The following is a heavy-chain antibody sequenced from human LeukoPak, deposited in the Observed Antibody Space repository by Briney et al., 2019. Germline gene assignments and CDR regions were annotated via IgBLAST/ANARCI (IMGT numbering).Heavy chain of an antibody. Sequence: GTSLRLSCVASGITFSNYGMHWVRQAPGKGLEWVAGIWYDGSNKNYVDSVKGRFTISRDNSKNTLFLEMNSLRFEDTAVYFCAKRVVPAGISGGDYYALDVWGQGTTVAVSS. D-gene: IGHD2-2*01. V-gene: IGHV3-33*06. CDR2: IWYDGSNK. CDR1: GITFSNYG. CDR3: AKRVVPAGISGGDYYALDV. J-gene: IGHJ6*02.